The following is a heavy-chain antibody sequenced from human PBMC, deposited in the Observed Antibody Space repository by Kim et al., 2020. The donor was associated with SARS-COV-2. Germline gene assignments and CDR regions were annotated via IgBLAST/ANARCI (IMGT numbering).Heavy chain of an antibody. J-gene: IGHJ6*02. CDR2: INPSGGST. CDR3: AREDCGGDCYSVKGTDYYYYYGMDV. CDR1: GYTFTSYY. V-gene: IGHV1-46*01. Sequence: ASVKVSCKASGYTFTSYYMHWVRQAPGQGLEWMGIINPSGGSTSYAQKFQGRVTMTRDTSTSTVYMELSSLRSEDTAVYYCAREDCGGDCYSVKGTDYYYYYGMDVWGQGTTVTVSS. D-gene: IGHD2-21*02.